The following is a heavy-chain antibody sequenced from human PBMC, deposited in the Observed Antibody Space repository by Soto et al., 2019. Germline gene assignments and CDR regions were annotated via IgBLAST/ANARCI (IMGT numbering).Heavy chain of an antibody. V-gene: IGHV1-18*04. CDR2: ISPKNGNT. J-gene: IGHJ5*02. D-gene: IGHD3-3*01. CDR1: GYSFSTYD. Sequence: ASVKVSCKASGYSFSTYDISWLRQAPGQGPEWMGRISPKNGNTNYAQNFQDRVTMTADTSSSTAYMELRGLRSDDTDKYYCATSHDSGLDPWGQGTPVTVYS. CDR3: ATSHDSGLDP.